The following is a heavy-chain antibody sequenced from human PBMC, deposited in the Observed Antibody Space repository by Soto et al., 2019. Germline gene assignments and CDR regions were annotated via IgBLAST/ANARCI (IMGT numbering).Heavy chain of an antibody. CDR1: GGSISSYY. Sequence: QVQLQESGPGLVKPSETLSLTCTVSGGSISSYYWSWIRQPPGKGLEWIGYIYYSGSTNYNTSLKSRVTISVDTSKNQFSLKLSSVTAADTAVYYCSREFGSSPLNWGQGTLVTVSS. J-gene: IGHJ4*02. V-gene: IGHV4-59*12. D-gene: IGHD6-6*01. CDR2: IYYSGST. CDR3: SREFGSSPLN.